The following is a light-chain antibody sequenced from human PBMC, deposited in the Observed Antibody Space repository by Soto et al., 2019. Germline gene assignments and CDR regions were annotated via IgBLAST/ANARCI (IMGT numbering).Light chain of an antibody. V-gene: IGKV3-15*01. CDR2: GAS. J-gene: IGKJ1*01. CDR1: QSVSSN. Sequence: EIVMTQSPATLSVSPGERATLSCRASQSVSSNLAWYQQKPGQAPRLLIYGASTRATGIPARFSGSGSGTEFTLTISSLQSEDFAVYYCQQYSNWYWTFGQGTKVEIK. CDR3: QQYSNWYWT.